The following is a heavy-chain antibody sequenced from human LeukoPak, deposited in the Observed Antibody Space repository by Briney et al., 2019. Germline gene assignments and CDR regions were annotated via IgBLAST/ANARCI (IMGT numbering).Heavy chain of an antibody. CDR2: INPSGGST. J-gene: IGHJ3*02. CDR3: AKDWTSGSYYYDAFDI. D-gene: IGHD1-26*01. Sequence: ASVKVSCKASGYTFTSYYMHWVRQAPGQGLEWMGIINPSGGSTSYAQKFQGRVTMTRNTSISTAYMELSSLRSEDTAVYYCAKDWTSGSYYYDAFDIWGQGTMVTVSS. V-gene: IGHV1-46*01. CDR1: GYTFTSYY.